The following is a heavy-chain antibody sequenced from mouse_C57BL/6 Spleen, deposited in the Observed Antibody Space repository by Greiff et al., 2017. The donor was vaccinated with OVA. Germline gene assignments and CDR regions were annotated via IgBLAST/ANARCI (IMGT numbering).Heavy chain of an antibody. CDR2: IYPGDGDT. CDR1: GYAFSSSW. J-gene: IGHJ4*01. D-gene: IGHD1-1*01. CDR3: ARLANDYGSRGYYAMDY. Sequence: VQLQQSGPELVKPGASVKISCKASGYAFSSSWMNWVKQRPGKGLEWIGRIYPGDGDTNYNGKFKGKATLTADKSSSTAYMQLSSLTSEDSAVYFCARLANDYGSRGYYAMDYWGQGTSVTVSS. V-gene: IGHV1-82*01.